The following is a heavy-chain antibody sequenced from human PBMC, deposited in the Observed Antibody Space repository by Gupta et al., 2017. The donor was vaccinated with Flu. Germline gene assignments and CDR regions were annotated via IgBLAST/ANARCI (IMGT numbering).Heavy chain of an antibody. CDR1: GFRFSNCA. CDR2: ISGGGGST. Sequence: EVQLLESGGGLVQPGGSLRLSCAASGFRFSNCAMNWVRQAPGKGLEGCSSISGGGGSTYYADSVKGRFTITRDNSKNTLYLQMNSLRAEDTAVYYCAKGVGSNSRYFFDYWGQGTLVTVSS. V-gene: IGHV3-23*01. D-gene: IGHD6-6*01. CDR3: AKGVGSNSRYFFDY. J-gene: IGHJ4*02.